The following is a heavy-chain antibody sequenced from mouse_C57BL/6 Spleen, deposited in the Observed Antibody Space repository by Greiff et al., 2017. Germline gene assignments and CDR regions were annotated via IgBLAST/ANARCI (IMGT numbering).Heavy chain of an antibody. J-gene: IGHJ2*01. D-gene: IGHD2-3*01. CDR1: GFTFSSYA. CDR3: GRDDGYYDY. CDR2: ISDGGSYT. V-gene: IGHV5-4*01. Sequence: EVMLVESGGGLVKPGGSLKLSCAASGFTFSSYAMSWVRQTPEKRLEWVATISDGGSYTYYPDNVKGRFTISRDNAKNNQYLQISHLKSEDTAMYYCGRDDGYYDYWGQGTTLTVSS.